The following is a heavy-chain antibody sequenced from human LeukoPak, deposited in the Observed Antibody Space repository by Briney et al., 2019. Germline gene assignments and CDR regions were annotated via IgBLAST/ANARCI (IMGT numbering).Heavy chain of an antibody. J-gene: IGHJ4*02. CDR2: IYYSGST. CDR1: GGSISSSSYY. D-gene: IGHD3-22*01. CDR3: ASYDSSGYYYSFDY. V-gene: IGHV4-39*07. Sequence: PSETLSLTCTVSGGSISSSSYYWGWIRQPPGKGLEWIGSIYYSGSTYYNPSLKSRVTISVDMSKNQFSLKLSSVTAADTAVYYCASYDSSGYYYSFDYWGQGTLVTVSS.